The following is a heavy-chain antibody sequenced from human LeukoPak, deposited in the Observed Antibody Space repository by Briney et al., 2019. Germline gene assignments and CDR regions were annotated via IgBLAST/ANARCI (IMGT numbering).Heavy chain of an antibody. CDR3: ARYVGTTPLA. CDR2: ISSSSSYI. V-gene: IGHV3-21*01. D-gene: IGHD1-26*01. CDR1: GFTFSSYS. Sequence: VGSLRLSCAASGFTFSSYSMNWVRQAPGKGLEWVSSISSSSSYIYYADSVKGRFTISRDNAKNSLYLQMNSLRAQDTAVYYCARYVGTTPLAWSQGPLVTVSS. J-gene: IGHJ5*02.